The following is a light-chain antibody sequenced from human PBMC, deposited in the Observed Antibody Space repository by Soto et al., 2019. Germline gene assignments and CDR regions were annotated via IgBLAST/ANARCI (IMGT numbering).Light chain of an antibody. J-gene: IGLJ1*01. Sequence: QSVLTQPRSVSGSPGQSVTISCTGTSSDVGGYNYVSWYQQHPGKAPKLMIYDVSKRPSGVPDRFSGSKSGDTASLTISGLQAEAEADYYCCSYAGSYTPLYVFGTGTKVTGL. V-gene: IGLV2-11*01. CDR1: SSDVGGYNY. CDR3: CSYAGSYTPLYV. CDR2: DVS.